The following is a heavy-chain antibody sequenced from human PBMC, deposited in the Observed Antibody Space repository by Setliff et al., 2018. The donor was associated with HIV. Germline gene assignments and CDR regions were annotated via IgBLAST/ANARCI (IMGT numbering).Heavy chain of an antibody. Sequence: PSETLSLTCTVSGDSVSSRSYYWSWIRQPPGKGLEWIGHIYYSGSTNYNPSLKSRVTMSVDTSKNQFSLKLTSVTASDTAVYYCARAAAGNTGPFDLWGQGSPVTVSS. CDR1: GDSVSSRSYY. J-gene: IGHJ4*02. V-gene: IGHV4-61*01. CDR2: IYYSGST. CDR3: ARAAAGNTGPFDL. D-gene: IGHD4-17*01.